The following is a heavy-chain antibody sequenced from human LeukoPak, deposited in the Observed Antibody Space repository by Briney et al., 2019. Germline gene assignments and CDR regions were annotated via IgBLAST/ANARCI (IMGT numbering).Heavy chain of an antibody. D-gene: IGHD6-13*01. J-gene: IGHJ6*04. CDR1: GGSFSGYY. CDR3: ARLPSSSWYPYYYYGMDV. Sequence: SETLSLTCAVYGGSFSGYYWSWIRQPPGKGLEWIGEINHSGSTNYNPSLKSRVTISVDTSKNQFSLKLSSVTAADTAVYYCARLPSSSWYPYYYYGMDVWGKGTTVTASS. CDR2: INHSGST. V-gene: IGHV4-34*01.